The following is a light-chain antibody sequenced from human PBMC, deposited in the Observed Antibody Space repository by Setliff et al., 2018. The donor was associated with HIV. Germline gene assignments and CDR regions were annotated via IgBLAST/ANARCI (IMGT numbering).Light chain of an antibody. V-gene: IGLV2-11*01. J-gene: IGLJ1*01. Sequence: QSVLTQPASVSGSPGQSITISCTGTSSDVGGYNYVSWYQQHPGEAPKLIIYDVIRRPSGVPNRFSGSKSGNTASLTISGLQTEDEADYYCCSYAGSYTYIFGTGTKVTVL. CDR1: SSDVGGYNY. CDR2: DVI. CDR3: CSYAGSYTYI.